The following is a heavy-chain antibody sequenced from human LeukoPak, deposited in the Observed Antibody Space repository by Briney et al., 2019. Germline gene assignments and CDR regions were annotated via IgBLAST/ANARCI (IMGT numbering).Heavy chain of an antibody. Sequence: SETLSLTCAVYGGSFSDYWWTWIRQSPGKGLEWIGEVNHSGRTNYNPSLKSRVSISVDTSKNQFSLKLSSVTAADTAVYYCARGFTYCGGDCQVPANWWRAFDIWGQGTMVTVSS. J-gene: IGHJ3*02. V-gene: IGHV4-34*01. CDR2: VNHSGRT. CDR1: GGSFSDYW. CDR3: ARGFTYCGGDCQVPANWWRAFDI. D-gene: IGHD2-21*02.